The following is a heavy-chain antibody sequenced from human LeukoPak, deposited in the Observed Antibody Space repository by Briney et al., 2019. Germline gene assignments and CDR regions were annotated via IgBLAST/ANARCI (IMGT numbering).Heavy chain of an antibody. CDR2: IYSGGST. CDR3: AKGEILYSSSSLDY. Sequence: GGSLRLSCAASGFTVSSNYMSWVRQAPGKGLEWVSVIYSGGSTYYADSVKGRFTISRDNSKNTLYLQMNSLRAEDTAVYYCAKGEILYSSSSLDYWGQGTLVTVSS. J-gene: IGHJ4*02. V-gene: IGHV3-66*01. CDR1: GFTVSSNY. D-gene: IGHD6-6*01.